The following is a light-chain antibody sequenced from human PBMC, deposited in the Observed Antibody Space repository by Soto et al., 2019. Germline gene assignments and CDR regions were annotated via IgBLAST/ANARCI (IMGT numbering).Light chain of an antibody. CDR3: QQYGSTPFT. V-gene: IGKV3-20*01. CDR1: QSVSRSY. J-gene: IGKJ3*01. CDR2: GAS. Sequence: EIVLTQSPGTLSLSPGERATLSCRASQSVSRSYLAWYKQTPGQAPRLLIYGASSRATGIPDRFSGSGSGTDFTLTISRLEPEDFAVYYCQQYGSTPFTFGPGTKVDI.